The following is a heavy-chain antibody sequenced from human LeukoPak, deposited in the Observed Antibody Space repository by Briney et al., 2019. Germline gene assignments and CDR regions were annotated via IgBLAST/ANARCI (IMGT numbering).Heavy chain of an antibody. J-gene: IGHJ4*02. CDR1: GFTFSSYA. CDR3: ARAPAAGTRARYFDY. CDR2: ISYDGSNK. Sequence: PGGSLRLSWAASGFTFSSYAMHWVRQAPGKGLEWVAVISYDGSNKYYADSVKGRFTISRDNSKNTLYLQMNSLRAEDTAVYYCARAPAAGTRARYFDYWGQGTLVTVSS. D-gene: IGHD6-13*01. V-gene: IGHV3-30-3*01.